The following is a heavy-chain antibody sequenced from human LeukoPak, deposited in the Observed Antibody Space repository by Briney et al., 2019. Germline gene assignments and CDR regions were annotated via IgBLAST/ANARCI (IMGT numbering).Heavy chain of an antibody. CDR3: VRDGGVSGYDLLDY. V-gene: IGHV3-7*01. D-gene: IGHD5-12*01. CDR1: GFTFSHYW. Sequence: QTGGSLRLSCAASGFTFSHYWMTWVRQAPGKGLEWVAHIYQDGSEEHYMDSVKARFTISRDNAKNSLSLQMNSLRAEDTAVYYCVRDGGVSGYDLLDYWGQGTLVTVSS. J-gene: IGHJ4*02. CDR2: IYQDGSEE.